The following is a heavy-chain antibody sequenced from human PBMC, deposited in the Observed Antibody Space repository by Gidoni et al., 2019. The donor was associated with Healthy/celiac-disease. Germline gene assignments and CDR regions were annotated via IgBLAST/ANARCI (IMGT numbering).Heavy chain of an antibody. D-gene: IGHD3-22*01. CDR2: ISGSGGTT. CDR3: AKDGPRRGRSSYDSTGHLNAEYPQH. CDR1: GVIFSGYA. Sequence: EVQLLESGGGLVQPGGSLRLSCAASGVIFSGYAMSWVRQAPGKGLEWRSVISGSGGTTYYADSVKGRFTISRDNSKNTLFLQMNSLRAEDTAVYYCAKDGPRRGRSSYDSTGHLNAEYPQHWGQGTLVTVSS. V-gene: IGHV3-23*01. J-gene: IGHJ1*01.